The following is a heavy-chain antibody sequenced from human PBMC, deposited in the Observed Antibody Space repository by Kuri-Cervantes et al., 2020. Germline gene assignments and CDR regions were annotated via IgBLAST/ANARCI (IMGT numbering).Heavy chain of an antibody. CDR2: IYYSGST. V-gene: IGHV4-39*01. D-gene: IGHD2-21*02. CDR3: ARGHIVVVTAIPYYSDY. J-gene: IGHJ4*02. CDR1: GDSISTTDKY. Sequence: SETLSLTCSVSGDSISTTDKYWSWICQPPGKGLEWIGSIYYSGSTYYNPSLKSRVTISVDTSKNQFSLKLSSVTAADTAVYYCARGHIVVVTAIPYYSDYWGQGTLVTVSS.